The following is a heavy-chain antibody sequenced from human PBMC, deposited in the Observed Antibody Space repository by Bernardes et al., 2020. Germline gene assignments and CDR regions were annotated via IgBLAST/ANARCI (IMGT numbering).Heavy chain of an antibody. J-gene: IGHJ5*02. Sequence: ASVKVSCKASGYTFTGYYMHWVRQAPGQGLEWMGWITPTSGGTNYAQKFQGWVTMTRDTSISTAYMELSRLRSDDTAVYYCARGVLGSGYYYGWFDPWGQGTLVTVSA. CDR2: ITPTSGGT. CDR1: GYTFTGYY. D-gene: IGHD3-22*01. V-gene: IGHV1-2*04. CDR3: ARGVLGSGYYYGWFDP.